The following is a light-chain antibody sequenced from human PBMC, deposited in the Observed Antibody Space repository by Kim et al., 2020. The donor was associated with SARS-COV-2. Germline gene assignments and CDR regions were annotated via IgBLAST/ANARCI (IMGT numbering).Light chain of an antibody. CDR2: VNSDGSH. V-gene: IGLV4-69*01. Sequence: QPVLTQSPSASASLGASVKLTCTLSSGHSSYAIAWLQQQPEKGPRYLMKVNSDGSHTRGDGIPDRFSGSSSGDERYLSIANLQPEDEADFYCQTWGTGFVVFGRGTQLTVL. CDR1: SGHSSYA. CDR3: QTWGTGFVV. J-gene: IGLJ2*01.